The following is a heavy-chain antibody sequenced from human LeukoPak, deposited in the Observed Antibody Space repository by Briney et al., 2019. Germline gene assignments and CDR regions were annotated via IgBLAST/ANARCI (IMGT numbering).Heavy chain of an antibody. Sequence: GGSLRLSCAASGFSFSRFSMNWVRQTPGKRLEWVSSISSSSNYMYYADSVRGRFTISRDDAQNSLYLQMNSLRADDTALYYCARDLSYSRDDAFDLWGQGTVVTVSS. J-gene: IGHJ3*01. CDR2: ISSSSNYM. V-gene: IGHV3-21*01. CDR1: GFSFSRFS. CDR3: ARDLSYSRDDAFDL. D-gene: IGHD3-22*01.